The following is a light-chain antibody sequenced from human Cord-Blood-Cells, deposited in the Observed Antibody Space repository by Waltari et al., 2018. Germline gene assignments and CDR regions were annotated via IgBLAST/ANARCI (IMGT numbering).Light chain of an antibody. CDR2: WAS. V-gene: IGKV4-1*01. J-gene: IGKJ1*01. Sequence: DIVMTQSPDSLAVYLGERDTIKCKSSQSVLYSSNNKNYLAWYQQKPGQPPKLLIYWASTRESGVPDRFSGSGSGTDFTLTISSRQAEDVAVYYCQQYYSTPWTFGQGTKVEIK. CDR1: QSVLYSSNNKNY. CDR3: QQYYSTPWT.